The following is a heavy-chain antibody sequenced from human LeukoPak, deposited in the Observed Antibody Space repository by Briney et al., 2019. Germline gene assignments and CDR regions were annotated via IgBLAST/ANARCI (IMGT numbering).Heavy chain of an antibody. V-gene: IGHV3-30*02. CDR1: GFTFSSYG. CDR3: AKGLYCSSTSCSGAFDI. J-gene: IGHJ3*02. Sequence: GGSLRLSCAASGFTFSSYGMHWVRQAPGKGLEWVAFIRYDGSNKYYADSVKGRFTISRDNSKNTLYLQMNSLRAEDTAVYYCAKGLYCSSTSCSGAFDIWGQGTMVTVSS. D-gene: IGHD2-2*01. CDR2: IRYDGSNK.